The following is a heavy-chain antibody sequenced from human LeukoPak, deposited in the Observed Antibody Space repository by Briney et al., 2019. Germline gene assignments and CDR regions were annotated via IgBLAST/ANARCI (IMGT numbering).Heavy chain of an antibody. V-gene: IGHV3-30*04. CDR3: GRGVLLEYCSSTSCEFFDY. CDR2: ISYDGSNK. D-gene: IGHD2-2*01. CDR1: GFTLSSYA. J-gene: IGHJ4*02. Sequence: GGSLRLSCAASGFTLSSYAMHWVRQAPGKGLEWVAVISYDGSNKYYADSVKGRFTISRDNSKNTLYLQMNSLRAEDTAVYYCGRGVLLEYCSSTSCEFFDYWGQGTLVTVSS.